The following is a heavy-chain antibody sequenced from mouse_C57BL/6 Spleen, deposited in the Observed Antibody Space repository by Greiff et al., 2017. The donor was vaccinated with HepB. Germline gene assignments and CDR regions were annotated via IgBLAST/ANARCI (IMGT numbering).Heavy chain of an antibody. CDR3: ARDFDDYEGWFAY. CDR1: GFTFSSYA. CDR2: ISDGGSYT. Sequence: VQLKESGGGLVKPGGSLKLSCAASGFTFSSYAMSWVRQTPEKRLEWVATISDGGSYTYYPDNVKGRFTISRDNAKNNLYLQMSHLKSEDTAMYYCARDFDDYEGWFAYWGQGTLVTVSA. D-gene: IGHD2-4*01. J-gene: IGHJ3*01. V-gene: IGHV5-4*01.